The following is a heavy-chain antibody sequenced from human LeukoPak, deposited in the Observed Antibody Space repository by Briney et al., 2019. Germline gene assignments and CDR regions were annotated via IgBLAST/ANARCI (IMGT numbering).Heavy chain of an antibody. Sequence: GGSLRLSCAASGFTVSSNYMSWVRQAPGKGLEWVANIKQDGSEKYYVDSVKGRFTISRDNAKNSLYLQMNSLRAEDTAVYYCARDLNAPIFGVVISFDYWGQGTLVTVSS. CDR2: IKQDGSEK. D-gene: IGHD3-3*02. CDR1: GFTVSSNY. V-gene: IGHV3-7*01. CDR3: ARDLNAPIFGVVISFDY. J-gene: IGHJ4*02.